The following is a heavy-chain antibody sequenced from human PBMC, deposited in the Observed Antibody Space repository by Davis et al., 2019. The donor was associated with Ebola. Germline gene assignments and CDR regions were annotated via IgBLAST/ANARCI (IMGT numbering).Heavy chain of an antibody. CDR2: IYSGGST. CDR1: EFTFSSYA. V-gene: IGHV3-23*03. Sequence: GESLKISCAASEFTFSSYAMTWVRQAPGKGLEWVSGIYSGGSTYCADSVKGRFTISRDNSKNTLSLQMNSLRAEDTAVYYCARDLQMARWGQGTLVTVSS. J-gene: IGHJ4*02. D-gene: IGHD5-24*01. CDR3: ARDLQMAR.